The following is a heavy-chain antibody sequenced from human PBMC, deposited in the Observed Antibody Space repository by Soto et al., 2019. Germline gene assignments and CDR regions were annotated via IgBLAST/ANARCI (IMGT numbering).Heavy chain of an antibody. CDR1: GYTFTSYG. D-gene: IGHD2-8*01. CDR2: ISTLHGNT. Sequence: SVKVSCKASGYTFTSYGISWVRQARGQGLEWMGWISTLHGNTNYAQKFQGSVTMTTDTSTSTAYMELRRLTSDDTAIYYCARDTYDTNRYRFYYWAHVAPVTVSS. CDR3: ARDTYDTNRYRFYY. V-gene: IGHV1-18*04. J-gene: IGHJ4*01.